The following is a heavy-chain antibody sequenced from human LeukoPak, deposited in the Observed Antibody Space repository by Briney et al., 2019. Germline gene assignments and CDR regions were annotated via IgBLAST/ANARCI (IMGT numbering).Heavy chain of an antibody. CDR1: GASLNIGNYY. CDR2: ISHIGST. V-gene: IGHV4-61*01. D-gene: IGHD2-8*02. CDR3: ARDFSTGCHSYNWFDP. J-gene: IGHJ5*02. Sequence: PSETLSLTCTVSGASLNIGNYYWPWLRQPPGKGVEWIGYISHIGSTNYDPFLRSRVTISVDTSKNQFSLRLSSVTAADTAVYYCARDFSTGCHSYNWFDPWGQGTLVTVSS.